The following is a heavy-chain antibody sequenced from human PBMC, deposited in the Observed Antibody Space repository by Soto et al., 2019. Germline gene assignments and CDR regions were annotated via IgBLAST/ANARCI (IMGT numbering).Heavy chain of an antibody. CDR3: AKSRGSSGYYEDAFDI. D-gene: IGHD3-22*01. CDR2: LSWNSGSI. CDR1: GFTFDDYA. J-gene: IGHJ3*02. Sequence: EVQLVESGGGLVQPGRSLRLSCAASGFTFDDYAMHWVRQAPGKGLEWVSGLSWNSGSIAYADSVKGRFTISRDNAKNSLYLQINSLRAEDTALYYCAKSRGSSGYYEDAFDIWGQGTMVTVSS. V-gene: IGHV3-9*01.